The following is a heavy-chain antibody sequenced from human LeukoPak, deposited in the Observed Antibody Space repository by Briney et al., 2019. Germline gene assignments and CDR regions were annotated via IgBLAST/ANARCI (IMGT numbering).Heavy chain of an antibody. J-gene: IGHJ4*02. CDR2: IYYSGST. D-gene: IGHD6-13*01. CDR1: GGSISSSSYY. V-gene: IGHV4-39*01. CDR3: AGIIAAANYYFDY. Sequence: SETLSLTCTVSGGSISSSSYYWSWIRQPPGAGLEWIGSIYYSGSTYYNPSLKSRVTISVDTSKNQFSLKLSSVTAADTAVYYCAGIIAAANYYFDYWGQGTLVTVSS.